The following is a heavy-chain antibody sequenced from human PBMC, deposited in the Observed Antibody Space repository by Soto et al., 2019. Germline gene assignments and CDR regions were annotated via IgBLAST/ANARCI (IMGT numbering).Heavy chain of an antibody. Sequence: SQTLSLTCAISGDSVSSNSAAWNWIRQSPSRGLERLGRTYYRSKWYNDYAVSVKSRITINPDTSKNQFSLQLNSVTPEDTAVYYCARMGEIFGVVTRYYYYGMDVWGQGTTVTVSS. J-gene: IGHJ6*02. CDR3: ARMGEIFGVVTRYYYYGMDV. D-gene: IGHD3-3*01. CDR1: GDSVSSNSAA. CDR2: TYYRSKWYN. V-gene: IGHV6-1*01.